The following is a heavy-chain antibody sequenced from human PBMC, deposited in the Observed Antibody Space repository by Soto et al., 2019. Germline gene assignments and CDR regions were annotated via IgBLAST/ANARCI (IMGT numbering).Heavy chain of an antibody. V-gene: IGHV1-8*01. Sequence: QVQLVQSGAEVKKPGASVKVSCKASGYTFTSYDFNWVRQATGQGLEWLGWMNPNSGTTDYAQRSKGRVTMTRNTAISTADMELSSLRSEDTAMYYCARVAGTGGRCYYDYWGQGTLVTVSS. J-gene: IGHJ4*02. CDR3: ARVAGTGGRCYYDY. CDR2: MNPNSGTT. CDR1: GYTFTSYD. D-gene: IGHD2-8*02.